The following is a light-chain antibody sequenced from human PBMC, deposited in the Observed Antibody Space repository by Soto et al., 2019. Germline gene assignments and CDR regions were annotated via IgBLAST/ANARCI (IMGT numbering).Light chain of an antibody. Sequence: DIQMTQSPSTLSASVGDRVTITCRASQSISSWLAWYQQKPGKAPRLLMYDASTLESGVPSRFSGRVSGTKFTLTIGTLRPDDLETYYCKQYNIYPGTFGQGTKGEIK. CDR3: KQYNIYPGT. V-gene: IGKV1-5*01. CDR2: DAS. J-gene: IGKJ1*01. CDR1: QSISSW.